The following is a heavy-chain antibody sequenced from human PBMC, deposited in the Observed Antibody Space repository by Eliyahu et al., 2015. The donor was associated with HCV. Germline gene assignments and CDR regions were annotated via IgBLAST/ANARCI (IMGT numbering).Heavy chain of an antibody. V-gene: IGHV3-30*02. J-gene: IGHJ4*02. CDR1: GFIFSSYG. Sequence: QVQLVESGGGVVQPGGSLRLSCAASGFIFSSYGMHWVRQAPGKGLEWVAFIRYDGTDKYYVDSVRGRFTISRDNSENTLFLQMNSLRGEDTAVYYCAKDAERGDYWTGYAPSGIDYWGQGTLITVSS. CDR3: AKDAERGDYWTGYAPSGIDY. CDR2: IRYDGTDK. D-gene: IGHD3/OR15-3a*01.